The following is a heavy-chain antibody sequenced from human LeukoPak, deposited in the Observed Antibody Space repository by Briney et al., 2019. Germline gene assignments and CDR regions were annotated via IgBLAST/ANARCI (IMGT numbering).Heavy chain of an antibody. D-gene: IGHD3-22*01. CDR1: GGSISSYY. CDR3: ARVQNTYYYDTKNWFDP. J-gene: IGHJ5*02. Sequence: SETLSLTCTVSGGSISSYYWSWIRQPPGKGLEWIGYIYYSGSTNYNPSLKSRVTISVDTSKNQFSLKLSSVTAADTAVYYCARVQNTYYYDTKNWFDPWGQGTLVTVSS. V-gene: IGHV4-59*12. CDR2: IYYSGST.